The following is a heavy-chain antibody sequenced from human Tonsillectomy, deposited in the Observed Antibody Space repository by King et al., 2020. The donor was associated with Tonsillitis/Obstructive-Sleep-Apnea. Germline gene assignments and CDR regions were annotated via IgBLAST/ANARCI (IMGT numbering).Heavy chain of an antibody. Sequence: EVQLVESGGGLVQPGGSLRLSCAASGFTFSSYAMSWVRQAPGKGLEWVSVINSNGGSTYYADSVKGRFTISRDNSKNTLYLQMNSLRAEDTAVYYCAKGYCSSTSCYTVYYYYMDVWGKGTTVTVSS. D-gene: IGHD2-2*02. CDR3: AKGYCSSTSCYTVYYYYMDV. CDR2: INSNGGST. CDR1: GFTFSSYA. V-gene: IGHV3-23*04. J-gene: IGHJ6*03.